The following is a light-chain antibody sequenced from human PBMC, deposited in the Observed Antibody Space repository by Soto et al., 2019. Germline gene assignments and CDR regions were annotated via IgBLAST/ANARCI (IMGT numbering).Light chain of an antibody. CDR1: QSVLYSSNNKNY. CDR3: QQFYNTPLP. CDR2: WAS. J-gene: IGKJ4*01. V-gene: IGKV4-1*01. Sequence: DIVMTQSPDSLAVSLGERATINCKSSQSVLYSSNNKNYLAWYQQKARQPPKLLIYWASTREYGVPDRFSGSGYGTDVTLTISSLQAEDVAVYYCQQFYNTPLPFGGGTRVEIK.